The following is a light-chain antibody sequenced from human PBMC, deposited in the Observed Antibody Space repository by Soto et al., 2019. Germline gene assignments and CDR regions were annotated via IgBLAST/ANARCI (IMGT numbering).Light chain of an antibody. J-gene: IGKJ3*01. CDR1: QSISSN. CDR3: QQYNNWPFT. Sequence: EIVMTQSPATLSVSPGERDTLSCRASQSISSNLAWYQQKPGQAPRLLIYGASTRATRIPATFIGSGSGKEFTLTISSLQSEDCAVYYCQQYNNWPFTFGPGTKVDIK. V-gene: IGKV3-15*01. CDR2: GAS.